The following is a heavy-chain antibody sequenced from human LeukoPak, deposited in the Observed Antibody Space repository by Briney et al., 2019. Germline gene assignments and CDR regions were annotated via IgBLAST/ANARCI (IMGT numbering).Heavy chain of an antibody. CDR1: GYTFTNYG. Sequence: ASVKVSCKASGYTFTNYGVSWVRQAPGQGLEGMGWISPYNGNTNYAQKFQGRVTMTEDTSTDTAYMELSSLRSEDTAVYYCATDLVVVTAPRTFDYWGQGTLVTVSS. D-gene: IGHD2-21*02. CDR2: ISPYNGNT. V-gene: IGHV1-18*01. CDR3: ATDLVVVTAPRTFDY. J-gene: IGHJ4*02.